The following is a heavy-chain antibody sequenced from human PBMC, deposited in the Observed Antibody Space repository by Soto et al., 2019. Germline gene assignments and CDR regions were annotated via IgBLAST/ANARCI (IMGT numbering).Heavy chain of an antibody. D-gene: IGHD5-12*01. V-gene: IGHV3-21*04. J-gene: IGHJ4*02. CDR2: ISSSSSYI. CDR1: GFTFSSYS. Sequence: GGSLRLSCAASGFTFSSYSMNWVRQAPGKGLEWVSSISSSSSYIYYADSVKGRFTISRDNSKNTLYLQMNSLRAEDTAVYYCAKGGHIVATIRWVDYWGQGTLVTVSS. CDR3: AKGGHIVATIRWVDY.